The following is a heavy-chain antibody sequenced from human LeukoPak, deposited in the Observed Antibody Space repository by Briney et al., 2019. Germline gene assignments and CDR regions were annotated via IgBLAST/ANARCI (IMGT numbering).Heavy chain of an antibody. J-gene: IGHJ4*02. D-gene: IGHD5-24*01. CDR2: IHYSGST. V-gene: IGHV4-61*01. Sequence: SDTLSLTCIVSGGSVSSGTSYWSWSRQPPGKGLEWIGYIHYSGSTKYNPSLQSRLTISVDTSKNQFSLNLTSVTAADTAVYYCARVKASEMATISPYYFDYWGQGTLVTVSS. CDR1: GGSVSSGTSY. CDR3: ARVKASEMATISPYYFDY.